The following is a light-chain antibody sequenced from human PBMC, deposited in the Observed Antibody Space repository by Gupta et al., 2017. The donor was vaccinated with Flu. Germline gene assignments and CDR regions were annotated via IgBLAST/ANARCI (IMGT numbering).Light chain of an antibody. Sequence: EIVFTRSPGTLSLSPGERAPVTCRAIQSVSSSYLAWYQQKPGQAPRLLIYGASSRAAGIPDRFSGSGSGTAFTLTISRREAQDFAVYYGQQEGSSLWTFGEGTKVEIK. CDR3: QQEGSSLWT. J-gene: IGKJ1*01. V-gene: IGKV3-20*01. CDR1: QSVSSSY. CDR2: GAS.